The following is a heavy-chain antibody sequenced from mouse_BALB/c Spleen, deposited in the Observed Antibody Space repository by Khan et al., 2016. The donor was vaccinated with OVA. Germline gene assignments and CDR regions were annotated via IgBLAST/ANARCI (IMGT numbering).Heavy chain of an antibody. CDR3: ARGGCYNHAMDY. J-gene: IGHJ4*01. D-gene: IGHD1-3*01. Sequence: QVQLKQSGAELARPGASVKLSCKTSGYNFTSYRIHWVKQRSGQGLEWIARIYPGTGSTSYNEKFKGKATLTADNSSSTAYRQLSSLKSADTAVYVCARGGCYNHAMDYWGPGTTSSVSS. V-gene: IGHV1-76*01. CDR1: GYNFTSYR. CDR2: IYPGTGST.